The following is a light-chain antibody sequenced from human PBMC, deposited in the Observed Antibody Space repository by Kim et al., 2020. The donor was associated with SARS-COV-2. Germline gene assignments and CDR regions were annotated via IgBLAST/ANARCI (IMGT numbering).Light chain of an antibody. CDR3: QQFNTYPLT. J-gene: IGKJ4*01. CDR2: DAS. V-gene: IGKV1-13*02. CDR1: QGINIA. Sequence: ASVGDRVTITCRASQGINIALAWFQQKPGKAPNPLIYDASSLESGVPSKFSGSGSGTDFTLTISSLQPEDLATYYCQQFNTYPLTFGGGTKVDIK.